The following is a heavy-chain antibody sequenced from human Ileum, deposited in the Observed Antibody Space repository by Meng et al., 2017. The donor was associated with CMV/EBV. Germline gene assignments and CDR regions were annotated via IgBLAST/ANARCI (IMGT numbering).Heavy chain of an antibody. Sequence: QVQLQESVPGPVEPSVTLAPTCTVSGGSISGYYWSWNRQPATKGLEWIGRVYSSGSTDYNPSLQSRVTMSVDTSKNQSSLKLSSVTAADTAVYYCARGSSSWAFDYWGQGTLVTVSS. D-gene: IGHD2-2*01. V-gene: IGHV4-4*07. CDR1: GGSISGYY. J-gene: IGHJ4*02. CDR2: VYSSGST. CDR3: ARGSSSWAFDY.